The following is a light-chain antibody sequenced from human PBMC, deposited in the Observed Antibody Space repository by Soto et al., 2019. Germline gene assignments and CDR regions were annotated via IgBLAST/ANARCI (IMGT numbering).Light chain of an antibody. CDR3: AAKDDSVTGVV. J-gene: IGLJ3*02. CDR2: KND. Sequence: QSVLTQPPSASGPPGQRVTISCSGSNSNIGRYPVNWYQQLPGTAPRVLIYKNDQRPSGVPARFSGSKSGTSASLAISGLQSEDEAEYYCAAKDDSVTGVVFGGGTQLTVL. CDR1: NSNIGRYP. V-gene: IGLV1-44*01.